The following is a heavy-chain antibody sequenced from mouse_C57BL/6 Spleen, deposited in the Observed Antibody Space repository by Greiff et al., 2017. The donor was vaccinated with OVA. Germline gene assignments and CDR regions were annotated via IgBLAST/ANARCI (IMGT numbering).Heavy chain of an antibody. CDR1: GYTFTSYW. CDR2: IDPSDSET. D-gene: IGHD2-5*01. CDR3: ARRDYSNYGYAMDY. Sequence: QVQLQQPGAELVRPGSSVKLSCKASGYTFTSYWMHWVKQRPIQGLEWIGNIDPSDSETHYNQKFKDKATLTVDKSSSTAYMQLSSLTSEDSAVYYSARRDYSNYGYAMDYWGQGTSVTVSS. V-gene: IGHV1-52*01. J-gene: IGHJ4*01.